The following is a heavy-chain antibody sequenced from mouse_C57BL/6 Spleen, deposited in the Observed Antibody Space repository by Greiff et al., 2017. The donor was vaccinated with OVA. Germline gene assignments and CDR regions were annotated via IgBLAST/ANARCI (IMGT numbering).Heavy chain of an antibody. Sequence: QVQLKESGPGLVAPSQSLSITCTVSGFSLTSYGVDWVRQSPGKGLEWLGVIWGVGSTNYNSALKSRLSISKDNSKSQVFLKMNRLQTDDTAMYYCASGYYAMDYWGQGTSVTVSS. CDR2: IWGVGST. CDR3: ASGYYAMDY. CDR1: GFSLTSYG. V-gene: IGHV2-6*01. J-gene: IGHJ4*01.